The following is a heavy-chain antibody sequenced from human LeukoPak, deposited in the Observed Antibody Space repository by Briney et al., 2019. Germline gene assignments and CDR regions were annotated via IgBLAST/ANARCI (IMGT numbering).Heavy chain of an antibody. J-gene: IGHJ4*02. CDR2: INSDGSST. Sequence: GGSLRLSCAASGFTFSSYWMHWVRQAPGKGLVWVSRINSDGSSTSYADSVKGRFTISRDNSKNTLYLQMNSLRAEDTAVYYCAKSGIAVDYFDYWGQGTLVTVSS. CDR3: AKSGIAVDYFDY. D-gene: IGHD6-19*01. CDR1: GFTFSSYW. V-gene: IGHV3-74*01.